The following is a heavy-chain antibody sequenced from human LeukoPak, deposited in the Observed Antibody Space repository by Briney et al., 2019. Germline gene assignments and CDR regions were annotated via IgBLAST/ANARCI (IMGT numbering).Heavy chain of an antibody. Sequence: SQTLSLTCTVSGGSISRYHWSRIRQPPGKGLEWIGYVYHGGNTRYNPSLKSRVTVLGDTSKNQFSLRLTSVTAADTAVYYCATSQYSTGLFDFWGQGTLVTVSS. D-gene: IGHD6-25*01. J-gene: IGHJ4*02. CDR2: VYHGGNT. CDR1: GGSISRYH. CDR3: ATSQYSTGLFDF. V-gene: IGHV4-59*01.